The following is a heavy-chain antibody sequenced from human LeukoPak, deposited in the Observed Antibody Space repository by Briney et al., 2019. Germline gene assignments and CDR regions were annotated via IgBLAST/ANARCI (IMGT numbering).Heavy chain of an antibody. CDR3: VRDTKDY. J-gene: IGHJ4*02. CDR1: GFTFSSYG. D-gene: IGHD2-8*01. Sequence: GGSLRLSCAASGFTFSSYGMHWVRQAPGKGLEWVAFIRYDGSNKYYADSVKGRFTISRDNTKNSLYLQLNSLRADDTAIYYCVRDTKDYWGQGTLVTVSS. CDR2: IRYDGSNK. V-gene: IGHV3-30*02.